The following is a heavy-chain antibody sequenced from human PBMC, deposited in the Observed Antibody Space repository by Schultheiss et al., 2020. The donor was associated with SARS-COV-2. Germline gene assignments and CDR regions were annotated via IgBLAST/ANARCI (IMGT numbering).Heavy chain of an antibody. V-gene: IGHV4-4*02. CDR2: IYHSGST. CDR3: ARAYHGEYFQH. Sequence: SETLSLTCAVSGGSISSSNWWSWVRQPPGKGLEWIGEIYHSGSTNYNPSLKSRVTISVDTSKNQFSLKLSSVTAADTAVYYCARAYHGEYFQHWGQGTLVTVSS. CDR1: GGSISSSNW. J-gene: IGHJ1*01.